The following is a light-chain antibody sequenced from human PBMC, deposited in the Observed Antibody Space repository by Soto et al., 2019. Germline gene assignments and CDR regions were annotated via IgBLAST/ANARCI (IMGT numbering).Light chain of an antibody. V-gene: IGKV1-5*03. Sequence: DIQMTQSPFTLSASVGDRVTITCRASQSISRWLAWYQQKPGKAPKLLTYRASSIESGVPSRFSGSGSGTEFTLTIRSLQSEDSATYSCQQYQSWTFGQGTKVEIK. CDR3: QQYQSWT. CDR1: QSISRW. J-gene: IGKJ1*01. CDR2: RAS.